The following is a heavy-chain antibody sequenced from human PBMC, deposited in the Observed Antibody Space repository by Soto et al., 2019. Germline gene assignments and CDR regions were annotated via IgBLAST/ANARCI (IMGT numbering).Heavy chain of an antibody. V-gene: IGHV3-53*01. CDR3: ARPGEGVLFYYALDV. D-gene: IGHD3-16*01. Sequence: DVQLVESGGGLIQPGASLRLSCAAFGLTISGKKYVAWVRQAPGKGLEWVSALYDVDGSFYADSVTGRFTTSSDSSKTTVYLQMNSLRDEDTAVYYCARPGEGVLFYYALDVWGQGTTVTVSS. J-gene: IGHJ6*02. CDR1: GLTISGKKY. CDR2: LYDVDGS.